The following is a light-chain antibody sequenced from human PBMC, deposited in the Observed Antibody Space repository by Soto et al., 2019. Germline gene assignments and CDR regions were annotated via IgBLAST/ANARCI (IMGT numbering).Light chain of an antibody. CDR3: QQSYSTPWT. J-gene: IGKJ1*01. Sequence: DIQMTQSPSSLSASVGDRVTITCRASQSISSYLNWYQQKPGKAPKLLIYAASSLQSGVPSRFSGSGSGTDFTRTISSLQPEDFATYYWQQSYSTPWTFGQGTTVEIK. V-gene: IGKV1-39*01. CDR2: AAS. CDR1: QSISSY.